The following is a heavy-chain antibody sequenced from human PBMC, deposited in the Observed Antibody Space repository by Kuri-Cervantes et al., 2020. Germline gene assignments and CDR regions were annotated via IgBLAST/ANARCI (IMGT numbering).Heavy chain of an antibody. J-gene: IGHJ4*02. CDR2: MNPNSGNT. V-gene: IGHV1-8*01. D-gene: IGHD3-22*01. Sequence: ASVKVSCKASGYTFTSYDINWVRQATGQGLEWMGWMNPNSGNTGYAQKFQGRVTMTRDTSISTAYMELSRLRSDDTAVYYCARGYDSSGYYYYWGQGTLVTVSS. CDR1: GYTFTSYD. CDR3: ARGYDSSGYYYY.